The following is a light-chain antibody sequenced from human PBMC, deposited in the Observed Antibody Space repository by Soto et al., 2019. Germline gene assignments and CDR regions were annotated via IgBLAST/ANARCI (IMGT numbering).Light chain of an antibody. V-gene: IGKV3-15*01. Sequence: EIVMTQSPATLSVSPGERATLSCRASQSVSSNLAWYQQKPGQAPRLLIYGASTRATGIPARFSGSGSGTEFTLTINSLQSEDFAVVYCQQYNDWPRTFGQGTKVEIK. J-gene: IGKJ1*01. CDR2: GAS. CDR1: QSVSSN. CDR3: QQYNDWPRT.